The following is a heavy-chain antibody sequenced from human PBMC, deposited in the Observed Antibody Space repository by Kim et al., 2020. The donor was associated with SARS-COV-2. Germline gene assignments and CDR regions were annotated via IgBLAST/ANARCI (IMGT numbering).Heavy chain of an antibody. Sequence: GGSLRLSCAASGFTFSSYSMNWVRQAPGKGLEWVSYISSSSSTIYYADSVKGRFTISRDNAKNSLYLQINSLRAEDTAVYYCARDRVPSSTSCYFYWGQG. CDR3: ARDRVPSSTSCYFY. D-gene: IGHD2-2*01. CDR1: GFTFSSYS. J-gene: IGHJ4*02. CDR2: ISSSSSTI. V-gene: IGHV3-48*04.